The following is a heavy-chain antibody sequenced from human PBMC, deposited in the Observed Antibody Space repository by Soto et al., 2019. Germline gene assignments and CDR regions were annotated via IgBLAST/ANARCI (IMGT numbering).Heavy chain of an antibody. V-gene: IGHV3-48*02. CDR1: GFTFSSYS. J-gene: IGHJ4*02. CDR3: ARDRSIFGVVATSDY. Sequence: EVQLVESGGGLVQPGGSLRLSCAASGFTFSSYSMNWVRQAPGKGLEWVSYISSSSSTIYYADSVKGRFTISRDNAKNSLYLQMNSLRDEDTAVYYCARDRSIFGVVATSDYWGQGTLVTVSS. CDR2: ISSSSSTI. D-gene: IGHD3-3*01.